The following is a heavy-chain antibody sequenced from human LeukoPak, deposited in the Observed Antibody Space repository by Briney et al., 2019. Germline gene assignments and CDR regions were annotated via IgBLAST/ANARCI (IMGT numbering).Heavy chain of an antibody. J-gene: IGHJ5*02. CDR2: IYYSGST. D-gene: IGHD4-23*01. CDR3: ARNSPGRPNWFDP. CDR1: GGSISSYY. V-gene: IGHV4-59*08. Sequence: PSETLSLTCTVSGGSISSYYWSWIRQPPGKGLEWIGYIYYSGSTNYNPSLKSRVTISVDTSKNQFSLKLSSVTAADTAVYYCARNSPGRPNWFDPWGQGTLVTVSS.